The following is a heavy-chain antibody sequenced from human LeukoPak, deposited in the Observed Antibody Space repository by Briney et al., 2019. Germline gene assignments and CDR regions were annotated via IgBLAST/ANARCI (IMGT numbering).Heavy chain of an antibody. CDR2: ISYDGSNK. Sequence: GGSLRLSCAASGFTFSSYGMHWVRQAPGKGLEWVAVISYDGSNKYYADSVKGRFTISRDNSKNTLYLQMNSLRAEDTAVYYCAKVPYYDFWSGPYYFDYWGQGTLVTVSS. CDR1: GFTFSSYG. J-gene: IGHJ4*02. CDR3: AKVPYYDFWSGPYYFDY. D-gene: IGHD3-3*01. V-gene: IGHV3-30*18.